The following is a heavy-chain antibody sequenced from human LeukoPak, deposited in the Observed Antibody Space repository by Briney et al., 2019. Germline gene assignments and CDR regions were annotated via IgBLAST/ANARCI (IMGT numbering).Heavy chain of an antibody. J-gene: IGHJ6*02. Sequence: GGSLRLSCAASGFTFDDYAMHWVRQAPGKGLEWVSSISSSSSYIYYADSVKGRFTISRDDAKNSLYLQMNSLRAEDTAVYYCARDIITMVRGVTYYYGMDVWGQGTTVTVSS. V-gene: IGHV3-21*01. CDR1: GFTFDDYA. D-gene: IGHD3-10*01. CDR2: ISSSSSYI. CDR3: ARDIITMVRGVTYYYGMDV.